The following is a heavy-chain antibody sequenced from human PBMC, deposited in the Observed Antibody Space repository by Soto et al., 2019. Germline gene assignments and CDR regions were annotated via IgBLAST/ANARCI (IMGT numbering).Heavy chain of an antibody. Sequence: QVQLQESGPGLVKPSETLSLTCTVSGGSISSYYWSWIRQPPGKGLEWIGYIYYSGSTNYNPSLKSRVTISVDTSKNQFSLKLSSVPAADTALYYCARRYSSGFDYWGQGTLVTVSS. D-gene: IGHD6-19*01. V-gene: IGHV4-59*01. CDR3: ARRYSSGFDY. CDR2: IYYSGST. J-gene: IGHJ4*02. CDR1: GGSISSYY.